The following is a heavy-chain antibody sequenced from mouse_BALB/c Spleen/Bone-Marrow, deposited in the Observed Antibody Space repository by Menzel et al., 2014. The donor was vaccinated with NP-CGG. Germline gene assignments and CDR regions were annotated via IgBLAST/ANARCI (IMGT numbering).Heavy chain of an antibody. Sequence: EVQLQQSGAELVRSGPSVKLSCTVSGFYIKDFYMHWVKQRPEQGLEWIGWIDPENGDTEYAPKFQGKATLTADTSSNTAYLQLNSLTSEDTAVYYCNADTRAMDYWGQGTSVTVSS. V-gene: IGHV14-4*02. CDR3: NADTRAMDY. CDR1: GFYIKDFY. CDR2: IDPENGDT. J-gene: IGHJ4*01.